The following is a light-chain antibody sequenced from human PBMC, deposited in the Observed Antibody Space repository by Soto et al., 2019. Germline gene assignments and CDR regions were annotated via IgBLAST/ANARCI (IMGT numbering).Light chain of an antibody. CDR2: GAS. Sequence: IVLTQSPGTLCLSPGERATLSCRGSQSVSSSYLAWYQQKPGQAPRLLIYGASSRATGIPDRFSGSGSGTDFTLTISRLEPEDFAVYYCQQYGSSPGWTFGQGTKVAIK. J-gene: IGKJ1*01. V-gene: IGKV3-20*01. CDR1: QSVSSSY. CDR3: QQYGSSPGWT.